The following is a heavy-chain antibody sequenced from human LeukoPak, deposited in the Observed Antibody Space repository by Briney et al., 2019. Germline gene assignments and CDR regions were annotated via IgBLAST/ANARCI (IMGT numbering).Heavy chain of an antibody. CDR1: GFTFSSYG. CDR3: AKDLTVGAPDASDI. D-gene: IGHD1-26*01. Sequence: PGGSLRLSCAASGFTFSSYGMHWVRQAPGKGLEWVAFIRYDGTNIYYADSVKGRFTISRDNSKNTLYLQMNSLRPEDTALYYCAKDLTVGAPDASDIWGQGTMVTVSS. J-gene: IGHJ3*02. V-gene: IGHV3-30*02. CDR2: IRYDGTNI.